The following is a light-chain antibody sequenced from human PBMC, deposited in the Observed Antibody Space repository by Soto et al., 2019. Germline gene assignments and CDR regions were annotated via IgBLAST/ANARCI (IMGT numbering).Light chain of an antibody. J-gene: IGKJ4*01. CDR2: AAS. CDR1: ENIFSY. CDR3: QQCDSYPLT. Sequence: DIQMTQSPSSLSASVGDRVTITCRASENIFSYLAWSQQKPGKAPKSLIYAASNLHSGVPSRFSGNGSGTDFTLTISNLQPEDFATYYCQQCDSYPLTFGGGTKV. V-gene: IGKV1-16*01.